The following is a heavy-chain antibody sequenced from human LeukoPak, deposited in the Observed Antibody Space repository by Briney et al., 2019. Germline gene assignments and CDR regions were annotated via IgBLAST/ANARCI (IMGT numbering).Heavy chain of an antibody. CDR2: IYHGGST. CDR1: GGSISSSNC. V-gene: IGHV4-4*02. CDR3: ARESPDILTGYYAFDI. Sequence: SETLSLTCAVSGGSISSSNCWSWVRQPPGKGLEWIGEIYHGGSTNYNPSLKSRVTISVDKSKNQFSLKLSSVTAADTAVYYCARESPDILTGYYAFDIWGQGTMVTVSS. D-gene: IGHD3-9*01. J-gene: IGHJ3*02.